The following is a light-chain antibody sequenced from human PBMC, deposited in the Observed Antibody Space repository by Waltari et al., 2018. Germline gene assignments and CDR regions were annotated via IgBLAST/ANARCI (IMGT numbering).Light chain of an antibody. J-gene: IGLJ2*01. V-gene: IGLV1-40*01. Sequence: QSVLTQPPSVSGAPGQRVTISCTGSSSNIGAGYDVHWYQKLPGTAPKLPIYDNSNRPAGIPDRFSGSKSGTSASLAITGLQAEDEADYYCQSYESSLSAVVFGGGTKLTVL. CDR3: QSYESSLSAVV. CDR1: SSNIGAGYD. CDR2: DNS.